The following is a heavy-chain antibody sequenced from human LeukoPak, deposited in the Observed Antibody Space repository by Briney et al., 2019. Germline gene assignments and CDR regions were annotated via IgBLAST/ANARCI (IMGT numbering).Heavy chain of an antibody. CDR3: ARSPERITMVRGVMGTPYYYYVDV. V-gene: IGHV1-69*06. CDR1: GGTFSSYA. CDR2: IIPIFGTA. Sequence: SVKVSCKASGGTFSSYAISWVRQAPGQGLEWMGGIIPIFGTANYAQKFQGRVTITADKSTSTAYMELSSLRSEDTAVYYCARSPERITMVRGVMGTPYYYYVDVWGKGTTVTVSS. J-gene: IGHJ6*03. D-gene: IGHD3-10*01.